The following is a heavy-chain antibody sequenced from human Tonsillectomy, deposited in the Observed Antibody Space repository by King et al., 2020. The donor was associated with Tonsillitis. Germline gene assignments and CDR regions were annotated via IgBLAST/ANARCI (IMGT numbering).Heavy chain of an antibody. CDR2: ISDEGREK. Sequence: VQLVESGGGVVQPGRSLRLSCAASGVTFRNCAMHWVRQAPGKGREWVALISDEGREKNYGDSVKGRFTIPRDNAKEALWLQMNTMRNDDTADYYCARGPVPYYGMDVWGQGTAVTVSS. CDR3: ARGPVPYYGMDV. V-gene: IGHV3-30*03. J-gene: IGHJ6*02. CDR1: GVTFRNCA.